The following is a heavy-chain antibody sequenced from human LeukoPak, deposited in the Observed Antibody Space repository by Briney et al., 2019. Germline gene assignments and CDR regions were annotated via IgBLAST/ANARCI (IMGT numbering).Heavy chain of an antibody. CDR3: AMEDDFSDSSGFDY. CDR2: IYYSGST. CDR1: GGSISSYY. V-gene: IGHV4-59*01. J-gene: IGHJ4*02. D-gene: IGHD6-19*01. Sequence: PSETLSLTCTVSGGSISSYYWSWIRQPPGKGLEWIGYIYYSGSTNYNPSLKSRVTISVDTSKNQFSLKLSSVTAADTAVYYCAMEDDFSDSSGFDYWGQGTLVTVSS.